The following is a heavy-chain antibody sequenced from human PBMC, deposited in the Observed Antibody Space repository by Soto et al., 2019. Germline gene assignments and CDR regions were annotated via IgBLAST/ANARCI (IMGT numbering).Heavy chain of an antibody. J-gene: IGHJ5*02. CDR2: ISYDGDTQ. Sequence: QVQLEESGGGVVQPGRSLRLSCAASELDFSNFAMHWVRQAPGKGLEWMAVISYDGDTQYYAASAKGRFTVSRDNSKNALYLLMNSLSTEDAAVYLSLREKWTFTLRSPFYPRGHGTLERVSS. V-gene: IGHV3-30*14. D-gene: IGHD2-8*01. CDR1: ELDFSNFA. CDR3: LREKWTFTLRSPFYP.